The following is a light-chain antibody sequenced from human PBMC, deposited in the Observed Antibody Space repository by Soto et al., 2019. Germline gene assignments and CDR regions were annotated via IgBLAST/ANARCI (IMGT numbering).Light chain of an antibody. V-gene: IGKV1-9*01. J-gene: IGKJ5*01. CDR3: QQLDSYPIT. CDR2: AAS. Sequence: DIPLTQSPTFLSASVGDRVTITCRASQGISSYLAWYQQKPGKAPKLLIYAASTLQSGVPSRFSGSGSGTEFTLTISSLQPEYVATYYCQQLDSYPITFGQGTRLEIK. CDR1: QGISSY.